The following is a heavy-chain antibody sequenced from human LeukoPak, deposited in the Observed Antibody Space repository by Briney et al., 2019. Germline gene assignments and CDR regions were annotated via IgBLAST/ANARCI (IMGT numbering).Heavy chain of an antibody. CDR3: AHRKWGSVYFDL. J-gene: IGHJ4*02. CDR2: IYWDDDK. CDR1: GGSISSSAWW. D-gene: IGHD7-27*01. V-gene: IGHV2-5*08. Sequence: TLSFTCAVSGGSISSSAWWSWVRQPPGKALEWLAHIYWDDDKRYSPSLKSRLTITKDTSKNQVVLRMTSLDPVDTAAYFCAHRKWGSVYFDLWGQGTLVTVSS.